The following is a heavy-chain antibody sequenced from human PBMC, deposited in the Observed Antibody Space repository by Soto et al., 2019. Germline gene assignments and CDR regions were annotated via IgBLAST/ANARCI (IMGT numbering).Heavy chain of an antibody. J-gene: IGHJ6*02. CDR2: INAGNGNT. Sequence: ATVNVSCKASGYTFTSYTINWVRQAPGQRLEWMGWINAGNGNTQYSQKFQGRVIITRDTSASTAYMELRSLRSEDTAVYYCSRDSGGMDVCGQGTTFTVSS. CDR1: GYTFTSYT. V-gene: IGHV1-3*01. CDR3: SRDSGGMDV.